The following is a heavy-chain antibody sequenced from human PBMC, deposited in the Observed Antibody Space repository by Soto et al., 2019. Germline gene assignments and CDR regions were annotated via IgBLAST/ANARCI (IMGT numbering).Heavy chain of an antibody. V-gene: IGHV3-30*18. CDR3: AKDSSGYYYDSRGFQH. CDR2: ISYDGSNK. J-gene: IGHJ1*01. CDR1: GFTFSSYG. Sequence: QVQLVESGGGVVQPGRSLRLSCAASGFTFSSYGMHWVRQAPGKGLEWVAVISYDGSNKYYADSVKGRFTISRDNSKNTLYLQMNRLRAEDTAVYYCAKDSSGYYYDSRGFQHWGQGTLVTVSS. D-gene: IGHD3-22*01.